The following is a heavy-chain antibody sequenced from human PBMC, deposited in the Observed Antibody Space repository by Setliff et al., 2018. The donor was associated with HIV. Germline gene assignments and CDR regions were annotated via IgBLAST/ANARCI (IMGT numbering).Heavy chain of an antibody. Sequence: PSETLSLTCAVYGGSFSGYHWNWIRQPPGKGLEWIGEITHSGRTNYNPSLKSRVTISVDTAKNQFSLKLRTVTAADTAMYYCARVSITYWYSIPTFYYYYMDVWGKGTKVTVSS. V-gene: IGHV4-34*01. CDR3: ARVSITYWYSIPTFYYYYMDV. CDR1: GGSFSGYH. D-gene: IGHD2-15*01. CDR2: ITHSGRT. J-gene: IGHJ6*03.